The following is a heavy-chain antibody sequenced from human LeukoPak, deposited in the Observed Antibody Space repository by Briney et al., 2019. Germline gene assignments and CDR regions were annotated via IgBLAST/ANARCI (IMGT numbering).Heavy chain of an antibody. CDR2: IHHNGTR. CDR3: ASGQYYDLWSGYYVD. CDR1: VGSINSGNW. Sequence: SGTLSLTCGVSVGSINSGNWWTWVRQSPGKGLEWIGEIHHNGTRNYNPSLKSRVTISADTFKNHFSLKLSSVTAADTAVYYCASGQYYDLWSGYYVDWGQGTLVTVSA. D-gene: IGHD3-3*01. V-gene: IGHV4/OR15-8*01. J-gene: IGHJ4*02.